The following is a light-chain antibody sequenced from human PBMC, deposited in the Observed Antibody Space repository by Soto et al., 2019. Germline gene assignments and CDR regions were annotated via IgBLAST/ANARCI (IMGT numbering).Light chain of an antibody. CDR3: HQRSNWPPT. Sequence: ENVFTQSPATLSFSPGERATLSCRASQSVSSNLAWYQQKPGQAPRLLIFDASNRATGIPVRFSGSGSGTDFTLTISSLQPEDFAVYYCHQRSNWPPTFGGGTKVDIK. CDR1: QSVSSN. J-gene: IGKJ4*01. V-gene: IGKV3-11*01. CDR2: DAS.